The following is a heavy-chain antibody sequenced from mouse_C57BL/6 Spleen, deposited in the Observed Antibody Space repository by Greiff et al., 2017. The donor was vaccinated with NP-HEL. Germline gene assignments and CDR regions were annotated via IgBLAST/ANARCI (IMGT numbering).Heavy chain of an antibody. CDR3: ARGGGYSDY. CDR2: INPSTGGT. V-gene: IGHV1-42*01. J-gene: IGHJ2*01. Sequence: EVQLVESGPELVKPGASVKISCKASGYSFTGYYMNWVKQSPEKSLEWIGEINPSTGGTTYNQKFKAKATLTVDKSSSTAYMQLKSLTSEDSAVYYCARGGGYSDYWGQGTTLTVSS. CDR1: GYSFTGYY.